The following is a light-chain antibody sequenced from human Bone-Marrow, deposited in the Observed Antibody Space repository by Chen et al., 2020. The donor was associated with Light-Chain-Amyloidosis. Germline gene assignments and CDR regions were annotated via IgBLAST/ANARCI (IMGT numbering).Light chain of an antibody. CDR2: DDS. CDR3: QVWDRSSDRPV. CDR1: NIGSTS. V-gene: IGLV3-21*02. J-gene: IGLJ3*02. Sequence: SYVLTQPSSVSVAPGQTATTACGGNNIGSTSVHWYQQTPGQAPLLVVYDDSDRPSGIPERLSGSNSGNPATLTISRVEAGDAADYYCQVWDRSSDRPVFGGGTKLTVL.